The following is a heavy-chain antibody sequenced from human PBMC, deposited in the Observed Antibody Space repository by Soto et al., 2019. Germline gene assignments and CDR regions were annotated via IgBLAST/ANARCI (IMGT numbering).Heavy chain of an antibody. CDR1: GGSISSTSYY. CDR3: ARHRRETGTYAQPLDY. CDR2: ISYGGST. Sequence: SETLSLTCTVSGGSISSTSYYWGWVRQPPEKGLEWMGAISYGGSTYHNPSLRSRVTIFVDTSKSQFSLDLTSVTAADTAVYYCARHRRETGTYAQPLDYWGQGTLVTVSS. V-gene: IGHV4-39*01. D-gene: IGHD1-1*01. J-gene: IGHJ4*02.